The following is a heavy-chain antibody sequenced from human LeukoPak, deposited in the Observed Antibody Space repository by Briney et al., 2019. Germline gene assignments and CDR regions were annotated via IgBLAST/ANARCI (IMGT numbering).Heavy chain of an antibody. CDR1: GFTFSSYS. V-gene: IGHV3-21*01. Sequence: PGGSLRLSCAASGFTFSSYSMHWVRQAPGKGLEWVSSISSSRSYIYYADSVKGRFTIYRDNAKNSLYLQMNSLRAEDTAVYYCARVGTGNDAFDIWGQGTMVTVSS. D-gene: IGHD3/OR15-3a*01. CDR2: ISSSRSYI. J-gene: IGHJ3*02. CDR3: ARVGTGNDAFDI.